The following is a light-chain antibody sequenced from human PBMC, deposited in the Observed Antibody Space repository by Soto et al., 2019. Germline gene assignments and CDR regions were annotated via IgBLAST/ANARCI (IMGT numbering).Light chain of an antibody. CDR1: QSVSSD. J-gene: IGKJ3*01. CDR3: QQYNDWPPIT. Sequence: EVVMTQSPATVSLSPGERATLSCRASQSVSSDLAWYQQKPGQAPRLLIYGASTRATDIPARFSGGGSGTEFTLTISSLQSEDFAIYYCQQYNDWPPITFGPGTRVDFK. V-gene: IGKV3-15*01. CDR2: GAS.